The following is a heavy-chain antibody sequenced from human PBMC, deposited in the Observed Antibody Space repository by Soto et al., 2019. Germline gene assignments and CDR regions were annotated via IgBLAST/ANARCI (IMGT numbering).Heavy chain of an antibody. V-gene: IGHV4-59*01. CDR2: IYYSGST. D-gene: IGHD1-1*01. CDR3: ARDIRIGSDNKNWNRRLSYYYYMDV. Sequence: PSETLCLTCTVSGGSISSYYWSWIRQPPGKGLEWIGYIYYSGSTNYNPSLKSRVTISVDTSKNQFSLKLSSVTAADTAVYYCARDIRIGSDNKNWNRRLSYYYYMDVWGKGTTVTVSS. J-gene: IGHJ6*03. CDR1: GGSISSYY.